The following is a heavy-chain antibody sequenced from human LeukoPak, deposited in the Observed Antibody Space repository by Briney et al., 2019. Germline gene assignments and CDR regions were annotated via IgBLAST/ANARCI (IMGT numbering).Heavy chain of an antibody. D-gene: IGHD3-10*01. CDR2: INHSGST. Sequence: SETLSLTCAVYGGSFSGYYWSWIRQPPGKGLEWIGEINHSGSTNYNPSLKSRVTISVDTSKNQFSLRLSSVTAADTAVYYCARGRLLWFGELSYYYGMDVWGQGTTVTVSS. CDR3: ARGRLLWFGELSYYYGMDV. V-gene: IGHV4-34*01. J-gene: IGHJ6*02. CDR1: GGSFSGYY.